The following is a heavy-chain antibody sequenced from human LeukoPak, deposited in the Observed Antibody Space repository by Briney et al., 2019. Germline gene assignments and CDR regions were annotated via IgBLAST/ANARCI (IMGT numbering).Heavy chain of an antibody. J-gene: IGHJ4*02. CDR3: AGVRTYSSSISRYGKFDY. D-gene: IGHD2-2*01. CDR1: NVSISSYY. CDR2: IDYSGNT. Sequence: SETLSLTCSVSNVSISSYYWSWIRQPPRKRPEWIGYIDYSGNTHFNPSLRSRVTISVDTSKNQFSLKLSSVTAADSAVYYCAGVRTYSSSISRYGKFDYWGQGTLVTVSS. V-gene: IGHV4-59*01.